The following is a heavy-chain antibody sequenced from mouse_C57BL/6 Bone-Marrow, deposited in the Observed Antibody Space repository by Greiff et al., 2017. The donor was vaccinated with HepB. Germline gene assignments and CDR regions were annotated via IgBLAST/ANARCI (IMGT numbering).Heavy chain of an antibody. D-gene: IGHD2-2*01. Sequence: VQLQESRAELARPGASVKLSCKASGYTFTSYGISWVKQRTGQGLEWIGEIYPRSGNTYYNEKFKGKATLTADKSSSTAYMELRSLTSEDSAVYFCARLVKGAWFAYWGQGTLVTVSA. CDR3: ARLVKGAWFAY. CDR2: IYPRSGNT. V-gene: IGHV1-81*01. J-gene: IGHJ3*01. CDR1: GYTFTSYG.